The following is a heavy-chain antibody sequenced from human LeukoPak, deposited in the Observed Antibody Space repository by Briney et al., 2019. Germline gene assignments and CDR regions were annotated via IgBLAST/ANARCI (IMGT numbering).Heavy chain of an antibody. J-gene: IGHJ4*02. CDR3: ARDLYESSAYSDY. V-gene: IGHV1-2*02. D-gene: IGHD3-22*01. CDR1: GFTFTSYY. Sequence: ASVKVSCKASGFTFTSYYFHWVRQAPGQGLDWMGWINPNSGGTNYAQKFQGRVTMTRDTSISTAYMELSRLRSDDTAVYYCARDLYESSAYSDYWGQGTLVTVSS. CDR2: INPNSGGT.